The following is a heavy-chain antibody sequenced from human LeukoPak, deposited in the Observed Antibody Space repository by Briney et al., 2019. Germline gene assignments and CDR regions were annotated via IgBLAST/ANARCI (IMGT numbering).Heavy chain of an antibody. CDR3: ASPYYYDSSGYGDAFDI. CDR1: GYSISGGYY. Sequence: SETLSLTCAVSGYSISGGYYWGWIRQPPGKGLEWIGSIYHSGSTYYNPSLKSRVTISVDTSKNQFSLKLSSVTAADTAVYYCASPYYYDSSGYGDAFDIWGQGTMVTVSS. D-gene: IGHD3-22*01. V-gene: IGHV4-38-2*01. CDR2: IYHSGST. J-gene: IGHJ3*02.